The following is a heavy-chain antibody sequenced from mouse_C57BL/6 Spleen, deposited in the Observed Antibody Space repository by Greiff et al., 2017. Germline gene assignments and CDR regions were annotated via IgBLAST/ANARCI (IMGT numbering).Heavy chain of an antibody. D-gene: IGHD1-1*01. J-gene: IGHJ3*01. CDR1: GYAFSSSW. V-gene: IGHV1-82*01. Sequence: QVQLKQSGPELVKPGASVKISCKASGYAFSSSWMNWVKQRPGKGLEWIGRIYPGDGDTNYNGKFKGKATLTADKSFSTAYMQLSSLTSEDSAVYFCARGYGSSPFAYWGQGTLVTVSA. CDR2: IYPGDGDT. CDR3: ARGYGSSPFAY.